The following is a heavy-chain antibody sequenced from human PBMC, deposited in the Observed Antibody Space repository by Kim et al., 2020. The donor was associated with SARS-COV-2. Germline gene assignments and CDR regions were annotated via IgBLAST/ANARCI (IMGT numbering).Heavy chain of an antibody. V-gene: IGHV4-61*01. Sequence: SVTLSLTCTVSGGSVSSGSYYWSWIRQPPGNGLEWIGYIYYSGSTNYNPSLKSRVTISVDTSKNQFSLKLSSVTAADTAVYYCARDSRMLVRYYGMDVWGQGTTVTVSS. J-gene: IGHJ6*02. D-gene: IGHD6-13*01. CDR1: GGSVSSGSYY. CDR2: IYYSGST. CDR3: ARDSRMLVRYYGMDV.